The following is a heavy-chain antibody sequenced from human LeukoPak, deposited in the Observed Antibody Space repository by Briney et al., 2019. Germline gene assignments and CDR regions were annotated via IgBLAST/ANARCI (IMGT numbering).Heavy chain of an antibody. CDR1: GGTFSSYA. CDR3: AKTPGDYYYYYMDV. V-gene: IGHV1-69*13. Sequence: ASVKVSCKASGGTFSSYAISWVRQAPGQGLEWMGGIIPIFGTANYAQKFQGRVTITADESTSIAYMELSSLRSEDTAVYYCAKTPGDYYYYYMDVWGKGTTVTVSS. CDR2: IIPIFGTA. D-gene: IGHD3-10*01. J-gene: IGHJ6*03.